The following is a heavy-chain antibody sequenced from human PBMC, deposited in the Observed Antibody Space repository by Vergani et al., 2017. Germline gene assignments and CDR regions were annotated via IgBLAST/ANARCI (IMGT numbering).Heavy chain of an antibody. D-gene: IGHD2-15*01. CDR2: IWYDGSNK. J-gene: IGHJ6*03. CDR1: GFTFSSYG. V-gene: IGHV3-33*01. Sequence: QVQLVESGGGVVQPGRSLRLSCAASGFTFSSYGMHWVRQAPGKGLEWVAVIWYDGSNKYYADSVKGRFTISRDNSKNTLYLQMNSLRAEDTAVYYCARDYGYRAALYFYYIDVWGKGPRSPSP. CDR3: ARDYGYRAALYFYYIDV.